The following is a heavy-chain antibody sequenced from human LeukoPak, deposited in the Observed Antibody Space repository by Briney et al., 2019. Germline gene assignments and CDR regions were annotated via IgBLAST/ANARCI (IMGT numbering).Heavy chain of an antibody. CDR2: MNTNRGNT. Sequence: EASVNVSCKASGYTFTSYDINWVRQAPGQGIEWMGWMNTNRGNTGYAQKFQGRVTITRNTSISKAYMELSSLRSEDTAVYYCARGHADGYFDYWGQGTLVTVSS. CDR1: GYTFTSYD. V-gene: IGHV1-8*01. CDR3: ARGHADGYFDY. J-gene: IGHJ4*02.